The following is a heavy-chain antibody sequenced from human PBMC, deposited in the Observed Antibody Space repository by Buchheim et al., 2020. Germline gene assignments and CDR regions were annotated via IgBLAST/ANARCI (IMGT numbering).Heavy chain of an antibody. CDR3: AKPKTGTTYYFDY. Sequence: QVHLVESGGGVVQPGRSLRLSCAASGFTFSAHGMHWVRQAPGKGLDWVTFIRYDGNDKYYADSVKGRFTISRDNSKSTVYLQMNSLRAEDTAVYYCAKPKTGTTYYFDYWGQGTL. V-gene: IGHV3-30*02. CDR2: IRYDGNDK. D-gene: IGHD1-7*01. CDR1: GFTFSAHG. J-gene: IGHJ4*02.